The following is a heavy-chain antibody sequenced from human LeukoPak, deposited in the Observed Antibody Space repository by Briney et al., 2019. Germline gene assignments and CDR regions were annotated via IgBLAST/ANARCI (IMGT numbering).Heavy chain of an antibody. D-gene: IGHD2-15*01. Sequence: GGSLRLSCAASGFTFSSYSMNWVRQAPGKGLEWVSSISSWNDYIYYADSVKGRFAISRDNAKYSLYLQMNSLRVDDTTTYYCARDGGYCVKGVCYFDYWGQGTLVTVSS. V-gene: IGHV3-21*03. CDR3: ARDGGYCVKGVCYFDY. CDR1: GFTFSSYS. J-gene: IGHJ4*02. CDR2: ISSWNDYI.